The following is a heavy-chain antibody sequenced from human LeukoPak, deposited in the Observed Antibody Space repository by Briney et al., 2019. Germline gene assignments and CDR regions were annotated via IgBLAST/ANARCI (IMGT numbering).Heavy chain of an antibody. CDR3: ARERTANWNYDH. D-gene: IGHD1-7*01. CDR1: EFTFSSYW. CDR2: IKQDGSEK. V-gene: IGHV3-7*05. J-gene: IGHJ5*02. Sequence: PGGSLRLSCAASEFTFSSYWMSWVRQAPGKGLEWVANIKQDGSEKYYVDSVKGRFTISRDNAKNSLYLQMNSLRAEDTAVYYCARERTANWNYDHWGQGTLVTVSS.